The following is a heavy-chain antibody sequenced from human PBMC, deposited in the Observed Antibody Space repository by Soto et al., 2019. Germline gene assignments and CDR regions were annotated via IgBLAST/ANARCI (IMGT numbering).Heavy chain of an antibody. V-gene: IGHV4-39*01. CDR2: IYYSGST. Sequence: QLQLQESGPGLVKPSETLSLTCTVSGGSISSSSYYWGWIRQPPGKGLEWIGSIYYSGSTYYNPSLKSRVTLSVDRSSNQFSLKLSSVTAADTAVYYCARPPSSDIVVVPAASFHPEYFQHWGQGTLVTVSS. J-gene: IGHJ1*01. D-gene: IGHD2-2*01. CDR1: GGSISSSSYY. CDR3: ARPPSSDIVVVPAASFHPEYFQH.